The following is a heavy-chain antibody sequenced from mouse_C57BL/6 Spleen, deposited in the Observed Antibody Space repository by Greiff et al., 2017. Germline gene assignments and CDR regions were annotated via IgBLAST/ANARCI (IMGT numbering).Heavy chain of an antibody. J-gene: IGHJ3*01. Sequence: VQLQQSGPGLVKPSQSLSLTCSVTGYSITSGYYWNWIRQFPGNKLEWMGYISYDGSNNYNPSLKNRISITRDTSKNQFFLKLNSVTTEDTATYYCARGGNYYGSSYAWLAYWGQGTLVTVSA. CDR2: ISYDGSN. CDR3: ARGGNYYGSSYAWLAY. V-gene: IGHV3-6*01. D-gene: IGHD1-1*01. CDR1: GYSITSGYY.